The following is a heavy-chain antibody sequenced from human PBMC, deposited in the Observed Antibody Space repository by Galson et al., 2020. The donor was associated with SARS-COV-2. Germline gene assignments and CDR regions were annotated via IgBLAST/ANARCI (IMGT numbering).Heavy chain of an antibody. V-gene: IGHV3-33*01. CDR3: ARDGQLSSGWAFDS. D-gene: IGHD6-19*01. CDR1: GFTFSNHA. CDR2: IFYDGSDK. J-gene: IGHJ4*02. Sequence: SCAASGFTFSNHAMHWVRQAPGKGLEWVAQIFYDGSDKYYGDSVKGRFTISRDSSKNTVYLQMNNLRADDTAVYYCARDGQLSSGWAFDSWGQGTLLTVSS.